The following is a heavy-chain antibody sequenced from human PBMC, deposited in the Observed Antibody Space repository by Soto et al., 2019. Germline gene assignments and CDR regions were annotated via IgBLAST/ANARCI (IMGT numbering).Heavy chain of an antibody. V-gene: IGHV3-74*01. CDR2: INSDGSST. CDR1: GFTFSSYW. D-gene: IGHD4-17*01. CDR3: AKLNDYGDYEFYYSEL. J-gene: IGHJ4*02. Sequence: GSLRLSCVASGFTFSSYWMYWVRQAPVKGLVWVSRINSDGSSTNYADSVKGRFTISRDNAKNTLYLQMSSLRAEDTAVYYCAKLNDYGDYEFYYSELWGQGTRVTVSS.